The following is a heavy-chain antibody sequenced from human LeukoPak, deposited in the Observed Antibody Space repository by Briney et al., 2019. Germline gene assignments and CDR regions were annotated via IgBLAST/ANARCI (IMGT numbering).Heavy chain of an antibody. V-gene: IGHV4-39*01. D-gene: IGHD1-26*01. CDR3: ARRGTIDSGRPWN. Sequence: SETLSLTCTVSGGSINISDYYWGWIRQPPGKGLEWIGCMPYSGNTYYNPSLRSRVTISVDTSENQFSLKVRSVTAADTAVYYCARRGTIDSGRPWNWGQGTLVTVSS. J-gene: IGHJ4*02. CDR1: GGSINISDYY. CDR2: MPYSGNT.